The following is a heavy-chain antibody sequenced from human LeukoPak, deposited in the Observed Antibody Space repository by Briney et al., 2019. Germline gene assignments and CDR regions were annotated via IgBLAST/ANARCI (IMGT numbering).Heavy chain of an antibody. CDR1: GGTFSSYA. CDR3: AADFSPYGYCSGGSCPLFD. CDR2: IIPIFGTA. J-gene: IGHJ4*02. D-gene: IGHD2-15*01. V-gene: IGHV1-69*13. Sequence: SVKVSCKASGGTFSSYAISWVRQAPGQGLEWMGGIIPIFGTANYAQKFQGRVTITADESTSTAYMELSSLRSEDTAVYYCAADFSPYGYCSGGSCPLFDWGQGTLVTVSS.